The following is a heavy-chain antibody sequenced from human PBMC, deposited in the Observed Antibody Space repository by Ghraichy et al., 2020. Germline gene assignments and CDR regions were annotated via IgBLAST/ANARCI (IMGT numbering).Heavy chain of an antibody. J-gene: IGHJ4*02. CDR1: GGTFSSYA. D-gene: IGHD6-19*01. CDR2: IIPIFGTA. Sequence: SVKVSCKASGGTFSSYAISWVRQAPGQGLEWMGGIIPIFGTANYAQKFQGRVTITADESTSTAYMELSSLRSEDTAVYYCARVPIAVAGTWVFDYWGQGTLVTVSS. V-gene: IGHV1-69*13. CDR3: ARVPIAVAGTWVFDY.